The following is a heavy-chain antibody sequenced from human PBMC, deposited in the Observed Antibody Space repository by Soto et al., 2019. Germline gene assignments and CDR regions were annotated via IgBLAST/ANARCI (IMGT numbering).Heavy chain of an antibody. CDR2: TSYDGSNN. Sequence: QVQLVESGGGVVQPGTSLRLSCVGSGFTFRSYVIHWVRQAPGKGLEWVALTSYDGSNNFYGDSVKGRFTISRHNSRNTVELQMASLRFEDTVLYYCARWGTTGGLDVWGQGNLVSVSS. CDR1: GFTFRSYV. J-gene: IGHJ4*02. CDR3: ARWGTTGGLDV. V-gene: IGHV3-33*05. D-gene: IGHD3-16*01.